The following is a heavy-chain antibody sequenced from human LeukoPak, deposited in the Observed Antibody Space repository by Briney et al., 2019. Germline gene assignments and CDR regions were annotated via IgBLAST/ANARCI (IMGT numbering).Heavy chain of an antibody. CDR2: ISGRGGST. D-gene: IGHD6-13*01. CDR1: GFTFSSYG. J-gene: IGHJ6*03. CDR3: ARRTGKKQQDNYYYYYMDV. V-gene: IGHV3-23*01. Sequence: GGSLRLSCAASGFTFSSYGMSWVRQAPGRGLEWVSAISGRGGSTYYADSVKGRFTISRDNSKNTLYLQMNGLRAEDTAVYYCARRTGKKQQDNYYYYYMDVWGKGTTVTVSS.